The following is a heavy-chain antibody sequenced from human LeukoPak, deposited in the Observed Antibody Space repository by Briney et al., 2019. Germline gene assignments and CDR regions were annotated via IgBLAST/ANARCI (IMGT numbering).Heavy chain of an antibody. CDR2: MNPNSGNT. Sequence: GASVKVSCKASGYTFTSYDINWVRQATGQGLEWMGWMNPNSGNTGYAQKFQGRVTITRNTSISTAYMELSSLRSEDTAVYYCAKHRTSLGYLDYWGQGTLVTVSS. CDR1: GYTFTSYD. J-gene: IGHJ4*02. V-gene: IGHV1-8*03. D-gene: IGHD3-16*01. CDR3: AKHRTSLGYLDY.